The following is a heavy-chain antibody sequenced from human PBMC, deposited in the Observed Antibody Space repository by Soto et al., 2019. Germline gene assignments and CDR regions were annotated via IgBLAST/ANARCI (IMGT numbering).Heavy chain of an antibody. D-gene: IGHD1-26*01. V-gene: IGHV4-4*02. CDR1: GGSISSTDW. CDR3: SSSKSGGSYYLHY. J-gene: IGHJ4*02. Sequence: QVQLQESGPGLVKPSGTLSLTCAVSGGSISSTDWWSWVRQPPGKGLEWIGEIYHGGSTNYNPSLKSRVTISVDRSKNQFSLKLTSVTAADTAVDYCSSSKSGGSYYLHYWGQGTLVTVSS. CDR2: IYHGGST.